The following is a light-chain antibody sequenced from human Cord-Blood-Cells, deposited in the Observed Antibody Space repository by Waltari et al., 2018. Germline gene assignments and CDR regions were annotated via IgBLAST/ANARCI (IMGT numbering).Light chain of an antibody. Sequence: QSALTQPASVSGSPGQSITISCTGTSSDVGGYNYVSWYQQHPGKAPKLMIYDVSNRPSGVSNRCSGSKSGNTAALTISGLQAEDEADYYCSSYTSSSTVVFGEGTKLTVL. CDR1: SSDVGGYNY. J-gene: IGLJ2*01. CDR2: DVS. CDR3: SSYTSSSTVV. V-gene: IGLV2-14*01.